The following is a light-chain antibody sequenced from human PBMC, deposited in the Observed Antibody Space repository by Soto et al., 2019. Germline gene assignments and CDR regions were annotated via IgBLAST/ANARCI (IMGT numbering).Light chain of an antibody. J-gene: IGKJ1*01. Sequence: AIRLTQSPSSLSASTGHSVTITCRGRPGISSYLTWYQQKPGKAPKLMSYAASTLKSGVPSRFSDSGSGTDFALAFICLQFEDFATYCCKQNYTYPWPFGQGTRVQV. CDR2: AAS. CDR1: PGISSY. V-gene: IGKV1-8*01. CDR3: KQNYTYPWP.